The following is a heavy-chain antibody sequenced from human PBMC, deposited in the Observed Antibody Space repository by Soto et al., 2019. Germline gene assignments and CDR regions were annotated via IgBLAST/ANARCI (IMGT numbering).Heavy chain of an antibody. V-gene: IGHV1-18*01. CDR3: ARERHGDYENNWFDP. CDR2: ISAYNGNT. D-gene: IGHD4-17*01. Sequence: ASVKVSCKASGYTFTSYGISWVRQAPGQGLEWMGWISAYNGNTDYAQKLQGRVTMTTDTSTSTAYMELRSLRSDDTAVYYCARERHGDYENNWFDPWGQGTLVTVSS. CDR1: GYTFTSYG. J-gene: IGHJ5*02.